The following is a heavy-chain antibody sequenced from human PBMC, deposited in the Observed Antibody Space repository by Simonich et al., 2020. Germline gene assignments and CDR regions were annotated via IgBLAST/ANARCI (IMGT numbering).Heavy chain of an antibody. V-gene: IGHV3-7*01. CDR1: GFTFSSYW. J-gene: IGHJ2*01. Sequence: EVQLVESGGGLVQPGGSLRLSCAASGFTFSSYWMSWVRQAPGKGLEWGANIKQVGSEKYDVDSVKGRFTISRDNAKNSLYLQMNSLRAEDTAVYYCAREYSSSSDPYWYFDLWGRGTLVTVSS. D-gene: IGHD6-6*01. CDR3: AREYSSSSDPYWYFDL. CDR2: IKQVGSEK.